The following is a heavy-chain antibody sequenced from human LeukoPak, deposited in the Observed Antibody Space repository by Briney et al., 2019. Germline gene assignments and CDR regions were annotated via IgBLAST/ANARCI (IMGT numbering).Heavy chain of an antibody. Sequence: SSETLSLTCAVYGGSFSGYYWSWIRQPPGKGLEWIGEINHSGSTNYNPSLKSRVTISVDTSKNQFSLKLSSVTAADTAVYYCARESAYDSSLDYWGQGTLVTVSS. CDR3: ARESAYDSSLDY. CDR2: INHSGST. D-gene: IGHD5-12*01. J-gene: IGHJ4*02. CDR1: GGSFSGYY. V-gene: IGHV4-34*01.